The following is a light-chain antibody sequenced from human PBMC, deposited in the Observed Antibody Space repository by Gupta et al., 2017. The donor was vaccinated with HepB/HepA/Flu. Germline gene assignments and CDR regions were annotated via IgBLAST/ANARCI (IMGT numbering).Light chain of an antibody. CDR1: QGISTW. CDR3: QQAKSFPRT. V-gene: IGKV1D-12*01. CDR2: AAS. J-gene: IGKJ3*01. Sequence: DIQMTQSPSSVSASVGDRVTITCRASQGISTWLAWYHQSPGKAPKLLIYAASSLQSGVPSRFSGCGSGTDFSLTISSLQPEDFGTYYCQQAKSFPRTFGPGTKVDIK.